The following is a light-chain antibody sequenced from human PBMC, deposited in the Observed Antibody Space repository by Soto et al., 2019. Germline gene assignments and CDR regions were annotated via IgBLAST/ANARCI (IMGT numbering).Light chain of an antibody. CDR1: ETVRNNY. Sequence: EIVLTQSPGTLSLSPGERATLSCRASETVRNNYLAWYQQKPGQAPRLLIYDASSRATGIPDRFSGSGSGTDFTLTISRLEPEDFAVYYCQQYGSSPLTFGGVTKVDIK. V-gene: IGKV3-20*01. J-gene: IGKJ4*01. CDR3: QQYGSSPLT. CDR2: DAS.